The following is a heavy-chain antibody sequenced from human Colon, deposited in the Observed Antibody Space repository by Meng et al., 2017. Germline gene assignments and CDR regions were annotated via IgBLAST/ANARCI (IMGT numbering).Heavy chain of an antibody. Sequence: EVQLVGFGGGSVQPGGSLELSCVASGFTVSGSAMNWVRQTSGKGLEWVGRIRTKPNDYATAYAPSVRGRFTISRDDSKNTVYLQMNSLKIEDTAVYYCSTGDYCGFWGQGTLVTVSS. V-gene: IGHV3-73*02. CDR2: IRTKPNDYAT. D-gene: IGHD1-14*01. CDR1: GFTVSGSA. J-gene: IGHJ4*02. CDR3: STGDYCGF.